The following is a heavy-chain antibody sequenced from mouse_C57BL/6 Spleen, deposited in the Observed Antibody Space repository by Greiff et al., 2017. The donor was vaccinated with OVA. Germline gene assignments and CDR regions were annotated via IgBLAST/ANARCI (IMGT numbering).Heavy chain of an antibody. J-gene: IGHJ3*01. CDR3: ARDANDGSAWFAY. V-gene: IGHV7-1*01. CDR2: SRNKANDYTT. CDR1: GFTFSDFY. D-gene: IGHD2-3*01. Sequence: DVMLVESGGGLVQSGRSLRLSCATSGFTFSDFYMEWVRQAPGKGLEWIAASRNKANDYTTEYSASVKGRFIVSRDTSQSILYLQMNALRAEDTAIYYCARDANDGSAWFAYWGQGTLVTVSA.